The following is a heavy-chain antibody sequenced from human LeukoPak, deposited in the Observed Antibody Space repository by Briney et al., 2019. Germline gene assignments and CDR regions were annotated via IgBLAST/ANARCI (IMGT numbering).Heavy chain of an antibody. Sequence: PGGSLRLSCAASGLTFSSYSMNWVRQAPGKGLDWVSYISNGSNTIYYADSVKGRFTISRDNAKNSLYLQMNSLRAEDTAVYYCARSTSDRVSSPGCDYWGQGTLVTISS. V-gene: IGHV3-48*01. CDR3: ARSTSDRVSSPGCDY. D-gene: IGHD2-2*01. J-gene: IGHJ4*02. CDR2: ISNGSNTI. CDR1: GLTFSSYS.